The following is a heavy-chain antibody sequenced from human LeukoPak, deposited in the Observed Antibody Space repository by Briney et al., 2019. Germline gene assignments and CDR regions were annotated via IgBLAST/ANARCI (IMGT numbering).Heavy chain of an antibody. V-gene: IGHV3-23*01. J-gene: IGHJ4*02. CDR3: AKGSHFAN. CDR2: ISRTTGTT. Sequence: PGGSLRLSCAASGFTFSDSAMSRVRQAPGKGLEWVSTISRTTGTTYYADSVKGRFTISRDNSKNTVSLLVNSLRAEDTAVYYCAKGSHFANCGQGTLVTVSS. CDR1: GFTFSDSA.